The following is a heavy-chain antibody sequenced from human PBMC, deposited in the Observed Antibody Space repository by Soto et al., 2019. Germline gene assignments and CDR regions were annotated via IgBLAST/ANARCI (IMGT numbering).Heavy chain of an antibody. CDR2: ISAYNGNT. CDR1: GYTFTSYG. V-gene: IGHV1-18*01. J-gene: IGHJ3*02. Sequence: QVQLVQSGAEVKKPGASVKVSCKASGYTFTSYGSSWVRQAPGQGLEWMVGISAYNGNTNYAQKLQGRVTMTTDTSSSTAYMELRSLRSDETAVYYCASAYYDLLTGRYDAFDIWGQGTMVTVSS. CDR3: ASAYYDLLTGRYDAFDI. D-gene: IGHD3-9*01.